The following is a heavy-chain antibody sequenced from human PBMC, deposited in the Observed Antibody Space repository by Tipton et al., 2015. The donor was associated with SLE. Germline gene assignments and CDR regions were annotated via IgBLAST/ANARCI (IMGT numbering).Heavy chain of an antibody. CDR3: VRECCSTASLDYFNY. J-gene: IGHJ4*02. CDR1: GYTFTGYY. D-gene: IGHD2-15*01. Sequence: QLVQSGAEVKKPGASVKVSCKASGYTFTGYYMHWVRQAPGQGLEWMGWINPNSGGTNYAQKFQGRVTMTRDTSISTAYMELSRLRSDDTAVYYCVRECCSTASLDYFNYWGQGTLGTVS. CDR2: INPNSGGT. V-gene: IGHV1-2*02.